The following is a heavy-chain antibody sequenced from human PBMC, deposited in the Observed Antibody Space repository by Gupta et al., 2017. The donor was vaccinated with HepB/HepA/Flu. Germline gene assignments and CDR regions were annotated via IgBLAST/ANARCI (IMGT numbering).Heavy chain of an antibody. D-gene: IGHD3-10*01. CDR1: GFTFTRYA. V-gene: IGHV3-23*01. CDR3: AKPPHPSVRGVIISYYGMDV. Sequence: EVQMLESGGGVVQPGGQLSLPCAAHGFTFTRYASRWVRQAPGKGLEWVSAISGSGGSTYYADSVKGRFTISRDNSKNTLYLQMNSLRAEDTAVYYCAKPPHPSVRGVIISYYGMDVWGQGTTVTVSS. CDR2: ISGSGGST. J-gene: IGHJ6*02.